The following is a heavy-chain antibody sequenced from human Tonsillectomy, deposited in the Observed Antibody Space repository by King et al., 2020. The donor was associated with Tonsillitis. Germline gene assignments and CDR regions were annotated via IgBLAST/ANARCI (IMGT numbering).Heavy chain of an antibody. D-gene: IGHD3-3*01. J-gene: IGHJ5*02. V-gene: IGHV4-59*08. CDR2: IYYSGNT. CDR1: GGSISSYY. Sequence: VQLQESGPGLVKPSETLSLTCTVSGGSISSYYWSWIRQPPGKGLEWIGYIYYSGNTNYNPSLKSRVTISEDTSKNQFSLKLSSVTAADTAVYYCARHQNYDFWSGYYGSWFDPWGQGTLVTVSS. CDR3: ARHQNYDFWSGYYGSWFDP.